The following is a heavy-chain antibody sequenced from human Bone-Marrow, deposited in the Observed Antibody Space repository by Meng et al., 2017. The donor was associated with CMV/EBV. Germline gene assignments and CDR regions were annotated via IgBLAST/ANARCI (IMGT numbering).Heavy chain of an antibody. J-gene: IGHJ6*02. CDR3: AREEYCSSTSCYTPLYYYYGMDV. CDR1: GGTFSSYT. D-gene: IGHD2-2*02. V-gene: IGHV1-69*04. CDR2: IIPILGIA. Sequence: SVKVSCKASGGTFSSYTISWVRQAPGQGLEWMGRIIPILGIANYAQKFQGRVTITADKSTSTAYMELSSLRSEDTAVYYCAREEYCSSTSCYTPLYYYYGMDVWGQGTTVTVYS.